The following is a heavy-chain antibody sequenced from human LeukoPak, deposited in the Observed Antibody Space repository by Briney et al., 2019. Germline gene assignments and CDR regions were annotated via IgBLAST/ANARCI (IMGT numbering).Heavy chain of an antibody. D-gene: IGHD5-24*01. V-gene: IGHV1-69*04. CDR3: ARGDGYRYYFDY. CDR2: IIPIFGIA. J-gene: IGHJ4*02. Sequence: SVKVSCKASGGTFSSYAISWVRQAPGQGLEWMGRIIPIFGIANYAQKFQGRVTITADKSTSTAYMELSSLRSEDTAVYYCARGDGYRYYFDYWGQGTLVTVSS. CDR1: GGTFSSYA.